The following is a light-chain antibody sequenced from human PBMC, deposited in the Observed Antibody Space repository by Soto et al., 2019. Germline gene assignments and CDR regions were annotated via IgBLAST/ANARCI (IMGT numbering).Light chain of an antibody. CDR1: SSDVGGYNY. CDR2: DVS. V-gene: IGLV2-14*01. CDR3: NSYTSSSTYV. Sequence: QSVLTQPASVSGSPVQSITISCTGTSSDVGGYNYVSWYQQHPGKAPKLMIYDVSNRPSGVSNRFSGSKSGNTASLTISGLQAEDEADYYCNSYTSSSTYVFGTGTRSPS. J-gene: IGLJ1*01.